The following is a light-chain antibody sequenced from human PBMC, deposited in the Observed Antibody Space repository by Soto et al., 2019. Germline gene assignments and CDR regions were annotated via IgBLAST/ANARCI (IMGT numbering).Light chain of an antibody. CDR2: GNS. V-gene: IGLV1-40*01. Sequence: QSVLTQPPSVSGAPGQRVTISCTASSSNIGAGYDVHWYQQLPGTAPKLLIYGNSNRPSGVPDRFSGSKSGTSASLAITGLQAEDEADYYCQSYDNSLSGSGVFGTGTKLTVL. CDR3: QSYDNSLSGSGV. CDR1: SSNIGAGYD. J-gene: IGLJ1*01.